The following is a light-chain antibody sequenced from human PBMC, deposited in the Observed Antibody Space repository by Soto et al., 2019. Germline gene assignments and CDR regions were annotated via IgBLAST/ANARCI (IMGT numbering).Light chain of an antibody. CDR3: QSYDSSLSGV. CDR2: GNS. J-gene: IGLJ1*01. CDR1: SSNIGAGYD. V-gene: IGLV1-40*01. Sequence: LTQPPSVSGAPGQRVTISCTGSSSNIGAGYDVHWYQQLPGTAPKLLIYGNSNRPSGVPDRFSGSKSGTSASLAITGLQAEDEADYYCQSYDSSLSGVFGTGTKVTVL.